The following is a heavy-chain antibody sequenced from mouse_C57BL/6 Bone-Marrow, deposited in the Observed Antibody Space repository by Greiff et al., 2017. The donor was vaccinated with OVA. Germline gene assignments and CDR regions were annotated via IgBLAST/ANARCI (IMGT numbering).Heavy chain of an antibody. Sequence: EVQLVESGAELVRPGASVKLSCTASGFNIKDDYMHWVKQRPEQGLEWIGWIDPENGDTEYASKFQGKATITADTSSNTAYLQLSSLTSEDTAVYYCTTAGLRDYAMDYWGQGTSVTVSS. D-gene: IGHD2-4*01. V-gene: IGHV14-4*01. CDR3: TTAGLRDYAMDY. CDR2: IDPENGDT. CDR1: GFNIKDDY. J-gene: IGHJ4*01.